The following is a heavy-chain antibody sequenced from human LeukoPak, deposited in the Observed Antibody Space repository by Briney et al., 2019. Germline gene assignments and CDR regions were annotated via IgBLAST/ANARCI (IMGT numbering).Heavy chain of an antibody. J-gene: IGHJ5*02. V-gene: IGHV3-23*01. CDR1: GFTFSTYG. Sequence: GGSLRLSCAASGFTFSTYGMSWVRQAPGKGLEWVSALSANGGDTYYADSVEGRFTISRDNSKNTLYLQMNRLRAEDTAVYYCARHYSGYDFDWFDPWGQGTLVTVSS. CDR2: LSANGGDT. CDR3: ARHYSGYDFDWFDP. D-gene: IGHD5-12*01.